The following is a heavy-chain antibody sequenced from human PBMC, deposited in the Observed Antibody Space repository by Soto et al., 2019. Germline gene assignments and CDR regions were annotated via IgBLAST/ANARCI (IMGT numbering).Heavy chain of an antibody. Sequence: SETLSLTCTVSGGSISSSSSSYYWGWIRQPPGKGLEWIGSVYYSGSTYYKPSLKSRVTISVDTSKNQFSLKLTSVTAADTAVYYCARHVCSSTTCRYYYYMDVWGKGATVTVSS. CDR2: VYYSGST. CDR1: GGSISSSSSSYY. CDR3: ARHVCSSTTCRYYYYMDV. V-gene: IGHV4-39*01. D-gene: IGHD2-2*01. J-gene: IGHJ6*03.